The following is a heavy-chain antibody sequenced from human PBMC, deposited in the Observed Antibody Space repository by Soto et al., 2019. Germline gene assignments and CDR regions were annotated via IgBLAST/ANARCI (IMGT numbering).Heavy chain of an antibody. CDR3: ARERPRTYYDLRFDP. J-gene: IGHJ5*02. D-gene: IGHD3-3*01. CDR2: IYYSGST. V-gene: IGHV4-31*03. CDR1: GGSISSGGYY. Sequence: QVQLQESGPGLVKPSQTLSLTCTVSGGSISSGGYYWSWIRQHPGKGLEWIGYIYYSGSTYYNPSLKSRVTISVDTSKNQFSLKLSSVTAADTAVYYCARERPRTYYDLRFDPWGQGTLVTVSS.